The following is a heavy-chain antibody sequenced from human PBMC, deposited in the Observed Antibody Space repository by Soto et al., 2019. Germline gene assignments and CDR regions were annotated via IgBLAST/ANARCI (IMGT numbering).Heavy chain of an antibody. Sequence: QVQLVQSGAEVKKPGSSVKVSCTASGGTFSRYSFTWVRQAPGHGLEWMGRIIPVFGIASYAQKFQGRVTITADKSTSTAYMELSSLRSEDTAVYYCAREDRDRETGLVPAAIDGMDVWGQGTTVTVSS. CDR1: GGTFSRYS. CDR2: IIPVFGIA. V-gene: IGHV1-69*08. CDR3: AREDRDRETGLVPAAIDGMDV. D-gene: IGHD2-2*01. J-gene: IGHJ6*02.